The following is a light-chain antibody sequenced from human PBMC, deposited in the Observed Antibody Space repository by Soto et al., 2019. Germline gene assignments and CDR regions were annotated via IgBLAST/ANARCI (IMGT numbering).Light chain of an antibody. V-gene: IGLV2-23*01. CDR3: CSYARSTLYA. CDR1: SSDVGSYNH. J-gene: IGLJ1*01. CDR2: EGS. Sequence: QSSLTHPASVSGSPGQSITISCTGISSDVGSYNHVSWYQQHPGKAPKLMIYEGSERPSGVSNRFSASKSGNTASLTISGLQAEDEADYYCCSYARSTLYAFATGTKVTVL.